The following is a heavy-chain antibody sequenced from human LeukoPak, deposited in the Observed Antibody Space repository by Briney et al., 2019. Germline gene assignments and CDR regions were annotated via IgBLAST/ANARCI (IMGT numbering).Heavy chain of an antibody. V-gene: IGHV3-30-3*01. D-gene: IGHD3-22*01. CDR2: ISYDGSNK. CDR1: GFTFSSYA. J-gene: IGHJ4*02. CDR3: ARGVGITMIVVPPRV. Sequence: GGSLRLSCAASGFTFSSYAMHWVRQAPGKGLEWVAVISYDGSNKYYADSVKGRFTISRDNSKNTLYLQMNSLRAEDTAVYYCARGVGITMIVVPPRVWGQGTLDTVSS.